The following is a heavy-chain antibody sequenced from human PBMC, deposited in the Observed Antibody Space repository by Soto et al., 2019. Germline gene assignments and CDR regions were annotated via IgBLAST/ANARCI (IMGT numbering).Heavy chain of an antibody. Sequence: SETLSLTCTVSGGSVSSGSYYWSWIRQPPGKGLEWIGYIHHSGSTSYNPSLKSRVTMSVDTSKNQFSLKVSSVTAADTALYYCARQGFGQLHGLVDVWGPGTTVTVSS. D-gene: IGHD3-10*01. CDR1: GGSVSSGSYY. CDR2: IHHSGST. J-gene: IGHJ6*02. CDR3: ARQGFGQLHGLVDV. V-gene: IGHV4-61*01.